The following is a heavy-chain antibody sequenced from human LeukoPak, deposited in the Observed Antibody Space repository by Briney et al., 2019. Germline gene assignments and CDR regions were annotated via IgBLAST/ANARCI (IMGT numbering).Heavy chain of an antibody. CDR3: ARSHRGWAFYYFDY. CDR1: GGSVSSSSYF. J-gene: IGHJ4*02. V-gene: IGHV4-61*01. CDR2: IYFSGST. Sequence: KPSETLSLTCTVSGGSVSSSSYFWSWIRQPPGKGLEWVGYIYFSGSTNYNPSLKSRVTISVDTSKNQFSLKLSSVTAADTAVYYCARSHRGWAFYYFDYWGQGTLVTVSS. D-gene: IGHD6-19*01.